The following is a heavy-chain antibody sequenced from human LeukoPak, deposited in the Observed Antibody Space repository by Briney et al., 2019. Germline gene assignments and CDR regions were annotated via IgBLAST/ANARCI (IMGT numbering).Heavy chain of an antibody. J-gene: IGHJ3*02. CDR1: GGTFSSYA. V-gene: IGHV1-69*13. CDR2: IIPIFGTA. CDR3: ARKAAPPDAFDI. Sequence: SVKVSCKASGGTFSSYAISWVRQAPGQGLEWMGGIIPIFGTANYAQKFQGRVTITADESTSTAYMELSSLRSEDTAVYYCARKAAPPDAFDIWGQGTMVTVSS. D-gene: IGHD2-15*01.